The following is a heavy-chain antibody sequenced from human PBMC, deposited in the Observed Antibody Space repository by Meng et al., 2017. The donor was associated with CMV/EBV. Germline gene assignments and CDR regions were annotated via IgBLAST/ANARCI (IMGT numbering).Heavy chain of an antibody. Sequence: SGFTFSSYAMRWLRQAPGKGLEWVSVIYSGGSSTYYADSVKGRFTISRDNSKNTLYLQMNSLRAEDTAVYYCAKEGEIGAVAGHFDYWGQGTLVTVSS. CDR3: AKEGEIGAVAGHFDY. D-gene: IGHD6-19*01. CDR1: GFTFSSYA. V-gene: IGHV3-23*03. J-gene: IGHJ4*02. CDR2: IYSGGSST.